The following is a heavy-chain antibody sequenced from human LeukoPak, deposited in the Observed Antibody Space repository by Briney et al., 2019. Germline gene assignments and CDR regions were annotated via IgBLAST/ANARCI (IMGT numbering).Heavy chain of an antibody. Sequence: SETLSLTCTVSSGSISSSSYYWGWIRQPPGKGLEWIGSIYYSGSTYYNPSLKSRVTISVDTSKNQFSLKLSSVTAADTAVYYCARGDIVVVPADYWGQGTLVTVSS. V-gene: IGHV4-39*01. D-gene: IGHD2-2*01. J-gene: IGHJ4*02. CDR1: SGSISSSSYY. CDR3: ARGDIVVVPADY. CDR2: IYYSGST.